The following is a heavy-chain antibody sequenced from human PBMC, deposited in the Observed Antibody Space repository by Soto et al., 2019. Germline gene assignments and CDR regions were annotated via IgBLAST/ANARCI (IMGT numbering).Heavy chain of an antibody. CDR3: AKVNWDSSSFRL. V-gene: IGHV3-23*01. D-gene: IGHD6-6*01. CDR1: GFTFDRQD. J-gene: IGHJ1*01. Sequence: GGSLRLSCAASGFTFDRQDINWVRQAPGKGLEWVSAFIGGGGSTDYAESVKGRFTISRDNSRNTLYLQMNSLRAEDTAVYYCAKVNWDSSSFRLWGQGTLVTVSS. CDR2: FIGGGGST.